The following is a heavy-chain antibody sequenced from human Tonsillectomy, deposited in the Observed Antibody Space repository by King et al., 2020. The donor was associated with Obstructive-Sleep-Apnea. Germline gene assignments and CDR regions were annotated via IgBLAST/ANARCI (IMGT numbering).Heavy chain of an antibody. CDR2: ITSSSDTM. J-gene: IGHJ4*02. CDR3: ARGTWEPGPY. CDR1: GFTFSSYS. V-gene: IGHV3-48*04. D-gene: IGHD1-26*01. Sequence: VQLVESGGGLVQPGGSLRLSCAASGFTFSSYSMNWVRQAPGKGLEWISYITSSSDTMYYTDSAKGRFTISRDNAKNSLYLQMNNLRAGDTAVYYCARGTWEPGPYWGQGTLVTVSS.